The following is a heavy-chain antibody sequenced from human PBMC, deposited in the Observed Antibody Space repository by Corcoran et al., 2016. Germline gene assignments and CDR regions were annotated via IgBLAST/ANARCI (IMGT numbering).Heavy chain of an antibody. V-gene: IGHV3-15*07. CDR1: GFTFSNAW. J-gene: IGHJ4*02. CDR2: IKSKTDGGTT. D-gene: IGHD5-12*01. Sequence: EVQLVESGGGLVKPGGSLRLSCAASGFTFSNAWMNWVRQAPGKGLEWVGRIKSKTDGGTTDYAAHVKGRCTISRDDSKNTLYLQMNSLKTDDTAVYYCTTEAPEPYDHLYYWGQGTLVTFSS. CDR3: TTEAPEPYDHLYY.